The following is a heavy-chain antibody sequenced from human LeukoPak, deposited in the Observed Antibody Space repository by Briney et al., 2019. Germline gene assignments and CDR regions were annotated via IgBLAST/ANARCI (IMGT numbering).Heavy chain of an antibody. V-gene: IGHV3-21*01. Sequence: GGSLRLSCAASGFTFSSYSMNWVRQAPGKGLEWVSSISSSSSYIYYADSVKGRFTISRDNAKNSLYLQMNSLGAEDTAVYYCARGTVGAKNFDYWGQGTLVTVSS. CDR3: ARGTVGAKNFDY. CDR2: ISSSSSYI. J-gene: IGHJ4*02. CDR1: GFTFSSYS. D-gene: IGHD1-26*01.